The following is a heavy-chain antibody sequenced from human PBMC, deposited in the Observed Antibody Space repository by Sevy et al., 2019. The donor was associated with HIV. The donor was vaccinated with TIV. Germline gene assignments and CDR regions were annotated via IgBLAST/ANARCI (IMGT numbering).Heavy chain of an antibody. J-gene: IGHJ3*02. CDR2: INPNSGGT. D-gene: IGHD3-22*01. Sequence: ASVKVSCKASGYTFTGYYMHWVRQAPGQGLEWMGWINPNSGGTNYAQKFQGWVTMTRETSISTAYMELSRLRSDDTAVYYCARDGYYYDSSGYYYGRVWGAFDIWGQGTMVTVSS. CDR3: ARDGYYYDSSGYYYGRVWGAFDI. CDR1: GYTFTGYY. V-gene: IGHV1-2*04.